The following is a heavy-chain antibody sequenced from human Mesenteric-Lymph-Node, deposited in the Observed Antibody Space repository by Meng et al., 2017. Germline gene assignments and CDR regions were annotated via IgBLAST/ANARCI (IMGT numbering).Heavy chain of an antibody. CDR1: GYTITRSD. Sequence: QGERGQSGSGGAKPAAWVKVSCQAAGYTITRSDMHWGRQAPGQGLEWLLRTNPINSGTSSSQTVQGWATTTRITSSSSTYRERGRLRSDDTAVYDCDSLDPIFSGDETLDYWGRGTLVTVSS. D-gene: IGHD5-12*01. V-gene: IGHV1-2*04. CDR3: DSLDPIFSGDETLDY. J-gene: IGHJ4*02. CDR2: TNPINSGT.